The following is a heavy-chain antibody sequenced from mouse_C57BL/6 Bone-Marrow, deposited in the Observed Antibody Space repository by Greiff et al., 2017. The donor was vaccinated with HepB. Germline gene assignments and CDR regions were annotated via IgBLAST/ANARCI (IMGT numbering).Heavy chain of an antibody. CDR1: GYSITSGYD. D-gene: IGHD5-1*01. V-gene: IGHV3-1*01. CDR2: ISYSGST. Sequence: EVQLQQSGPGMVKPSQSLSLTCTVTGYSITSGYDWHWIRHFPGNKLEWMGYISYSGSTNYNPSLKSRISITHDTSKNHFFLKLNSVTTEDTATYYCAREGTYDGAWFAYWGQGTLVTVSA. CDR3: AREGTYDGAWFAY. J-gene: IGHJ3*01.